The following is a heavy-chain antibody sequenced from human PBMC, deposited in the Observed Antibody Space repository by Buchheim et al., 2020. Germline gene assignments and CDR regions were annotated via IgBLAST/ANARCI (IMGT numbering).Heavy chain of an antibody. CDR1: GFTFSSYA. D-gene: IGHD3-10*01. Sequence: QVQLVESGGGVVQPGRSLRLSCAASGFTFSSYAMHWVRQAPGKGLEWVAVISYDGSNKYYADSVKGRFTISRDNSKNTLYLQMNSLRAEDTAVYYCARPMTSGSGSYYPYYYYGMDVWGQGTT. J-gene: IGHJ6*02. CDR2: ISYDGSNK. CDR3: ARPMTSGSGSYYPYYYYGMDV. V-gene: IGHV3-30*04.